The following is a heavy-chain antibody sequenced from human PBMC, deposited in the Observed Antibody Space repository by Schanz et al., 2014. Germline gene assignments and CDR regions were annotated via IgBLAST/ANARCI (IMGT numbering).Heavy chain of an antibody. Sequence: EVQLLESGGGLVQPGGSLRLSCAASGFSFRKPAMSWVRQAPGKGLEWVSYISRSSSTIYYADSVRGRFTISRDNAKNSLYLQMNSLRAEDTAVYYCARGTDTAMEHRPFDYWGQGTLXTVSS. D-gene: IGHD5-18*01. CDR3: ARGTDTAMEHRPFDY. CDR2: ISRSSSTI. J-gene: IGHJ4*02. V-gene: IGHV3-48*01. CDR1: GFSFRKPA.